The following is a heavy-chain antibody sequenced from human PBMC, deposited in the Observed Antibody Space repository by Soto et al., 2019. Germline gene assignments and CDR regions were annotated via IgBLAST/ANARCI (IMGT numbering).Heavy chain of an antibody. CDR2: IYSSGRT. CDR3: ARVRFMEHHFDY. D-gene: IGHD3-3*01. V-gene: IGHV4-59*01. J-gene: IGHJ4*02. Sequence: SETLSLTCTVSGGSISSYYWSWIRQPPGKGLEWIGYIYSSGRTNYNPSLKSRATISVDTSKSLFSLKLSSVTAADTAVYYCARVRFMEHHFDYWGQGTLVTVSS. CDR1: GGSISSYY.